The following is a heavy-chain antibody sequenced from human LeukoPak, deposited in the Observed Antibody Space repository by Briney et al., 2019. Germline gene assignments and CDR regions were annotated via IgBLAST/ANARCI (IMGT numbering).Heavy chain of an antibody. J-gene: IGHJ4*01. Sequence: GESLKISCRSSGYSFINYYIGWVRHVPGKGLEWMGVIYPGGSDTTYSPSFRGQVVFSADRSTSTVYLQLTSLRASDTAIYYCARQYSSGWFRHFDYWGQGTLITVSS. D-gene: IGHD3-22*01. CDR3: ARQYSSGWFRHFDY. V-gene: IGHV5-51*01. CDR1: GYSFINYY. CDR2: IYPGGSDT.